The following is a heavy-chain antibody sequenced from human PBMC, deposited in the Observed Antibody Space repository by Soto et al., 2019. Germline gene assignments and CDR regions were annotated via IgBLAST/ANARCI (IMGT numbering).Heavy chain of an antibody. CDR2: IIPIFGTA. Sequence: QVQLVQSGAEVKKPGSSVKVSCKASGGTFSSYAISWVRQAPGQGLEWMGGIIPIFGTANYAHKFQGRVTITADKSTSTADMELSSLRSEDTAVYYCARGIDGRSFDWLPWDYWGQGTLVTVSS. D-gene: IGHD3-9*01. CDR3: ARGIDGRSFDWLPWDY. CDR1: GGTFSSYA. V-gene: IGHV1-69*06. J-gene: IGHJ4*02.